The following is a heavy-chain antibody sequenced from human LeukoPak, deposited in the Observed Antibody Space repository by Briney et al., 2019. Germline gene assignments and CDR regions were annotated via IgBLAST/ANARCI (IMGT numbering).Heavy chain of an antibody. Sequence: SETLSLTCTVSGGSISSYYWSWIRQPPGKGLEWIGYIYYSGSTNYNPSLKSRVTISVGTSKNQFSLKLSSLTAADTAVYYCARGKNWFDPWGQGTLVTVSS. V-gene: IGHV4-59*01. D-gene: IGHD4-23*01. CDR1: GGSISSYY. CDR2: IYYSGST. CDR3: ARGKNWFDP. J-gene: IGHJ5*02.